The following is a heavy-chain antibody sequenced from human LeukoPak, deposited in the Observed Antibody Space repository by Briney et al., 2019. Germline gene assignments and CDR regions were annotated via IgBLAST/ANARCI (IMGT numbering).Heavy chain of an antibody. CDR1: GFTFSSYS. V-gene: IGHV3-48*04. D-gene: IGHD2-2*01. CDR3: ARARSRPDYYYYYYMDV. Sequence: PGGSLRLSCAASGFTFSSYSVNWVRQAPGKGLEWVSYISSSSSTIYYADSVKGRFTISRDNAKNSLYLQMNSLRAEDTALYYCARARSRPDYYYYYYMDVWGKGTTVTVSS. J-gene: IGHJ6*03. CDR2: ISSSSSTI.